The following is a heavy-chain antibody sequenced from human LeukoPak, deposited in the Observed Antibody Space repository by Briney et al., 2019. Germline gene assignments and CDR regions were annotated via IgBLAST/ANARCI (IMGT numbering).Heavy chain of an antibody. CDR1: GGTFSSYA. Sequence: ASVKVSCKASGGTFSSYAISWVRQAPGQGLEWMGGTIPIFGTANYAQKLQGRVTMTTDTSTSTAYMELRSLRSDDTAVYYCARDPGPYSGSWYESTIDYWGQGTLVTVSS. V-gene: IGHV1-69*05. CDR2: TIPIFGTA. D-gene: IGHD6-13*01. CDR3: ARDPGPYSGSWYESTIDY. J-gene: IGHJ4*02.